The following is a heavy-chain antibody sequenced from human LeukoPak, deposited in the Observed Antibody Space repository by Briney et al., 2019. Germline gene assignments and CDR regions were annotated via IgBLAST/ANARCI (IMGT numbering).Heavy chain of an antibody. CDR1: GFTFSSHW. D-gene: IGHD5-12*01. CDR2: IESDGSST. CDR3: ARVVATVHYFDN. V-gene: IGHV3-74*01. J-gene: IGHJ4*02. Sequence: GGSLRLSCTASGFTFSSHWMHWVRQAPGKGLVWVSRIESDGSSTSYADSVEGRFTISRDNAKSTLYLQMNSLRAEDTAVYYCARVVATVHYFDNWGQGTLVTASS.